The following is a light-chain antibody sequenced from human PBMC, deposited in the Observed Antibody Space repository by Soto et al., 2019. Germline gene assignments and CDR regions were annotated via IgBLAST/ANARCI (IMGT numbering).Light chain of an antibody. Sequence: QSALTQPASVSGSPGQSITISCTGTSSDIGSYDRVSWYQRHPGKAPKLMIFEDSRRPSGNSNRFSGSKSGNTASLTISGLQAEDEADYYCCSYAGSNIFAVFGGGTKLTVL. CDR3: CSYAGSNIFAV. CDR2: EDS. V-gene: IGLV2-23*02. CDR1: SSDIGSYDR. J-gene: IGLJ2*01.